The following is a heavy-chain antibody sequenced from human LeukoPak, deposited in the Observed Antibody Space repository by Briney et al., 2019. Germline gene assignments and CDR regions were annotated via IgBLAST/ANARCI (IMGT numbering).Heavy chain of an antibody. CDR3: ARDNWQQLVPYDY. Sequence: SETLSLTCTVSGGPISSHYWSWIRQPPGKGLEWIGYIYYSGSTNYNPSLKSRVTISVDTSKNQFSLKLSSVTAADTAVYYCARDNWQQLVPYDYWGQGTLVTVSS. CDR2: IYYSGST. J-gene: IGHJ4*02. D-gene: IGHD6-13*01. CDR1: GGPISSHY. V-gene: IGHV4-59*11.